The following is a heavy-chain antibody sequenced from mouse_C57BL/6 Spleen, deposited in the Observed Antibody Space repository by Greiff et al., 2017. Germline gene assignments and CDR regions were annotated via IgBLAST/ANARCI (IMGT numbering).Heavy chain of an antibody. CDR1: GFTFSSYT. CDR2: ISGGGGNT. J-gene: IGHJ2*01. CDR3: ARQVDYYGSSYEGYDY. D-gene: IGHD1-1*01. V-gene: IGHV5-9*01. Sequence: EVTLMESGGGLVKPGGSLKLSCAASGFTFSSYTMSWVRQTQEKRLEWVATISGGGGNTYYPDSVKGRFTISRDNAKNTLYLQMSSLRSEDTALYYCARQVDYYGSSYEGYDYWGQGTTLTVSS.